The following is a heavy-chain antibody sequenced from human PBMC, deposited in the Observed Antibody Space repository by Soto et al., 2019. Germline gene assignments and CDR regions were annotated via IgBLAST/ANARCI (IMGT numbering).Heavy chain of an antibody. Sequence: SGGSLRLSCAASGFTVSSKYMTWVRQAPGKGLEWVSLIQSGGTTYYADSVKGRFTISRDTSENTLHLQMDSLRVEDTAVYYCARDDVLCDGSRCYGIPLDVWGEGTTVTVSS. D-gene: IGHD2-15*01. CDR1: GFTVSSKY. CDR2: IQSGGTT. J-gene: IGHJ6*04. CDR3: ARDDVLCDGSRCYGIPLDV. V-gene: IGHV3-66*01.